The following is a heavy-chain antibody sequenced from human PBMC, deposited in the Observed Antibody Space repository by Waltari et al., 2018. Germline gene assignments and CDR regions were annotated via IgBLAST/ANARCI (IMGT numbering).Heavy chain of an antibody. CDR1: GFTFSSYA. D-gene: IGHD4-17*01. CDR3: AKEPTVVPEEGFDP. CDR2: ISGSVGST. Sequence: EVQLLESGGGLVQPGGSLRLSCAASGFTFSSYAMSWVRQAPGQGLEWVSAISGSVGSTYYADSVKSRFTISRDNSKNTLYLQMNSLRAEDTAVYYCAKEPTVVPEEGFDPWGQGTLVTVSS. J-gene: IGHJ5*02. V-gene: IGHV3-23*01.